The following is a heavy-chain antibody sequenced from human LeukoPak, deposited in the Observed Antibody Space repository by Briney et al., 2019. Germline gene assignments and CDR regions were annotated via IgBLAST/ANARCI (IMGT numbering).Heavy chain of an antibody. Sequence: ASVKVSCKASGYTFTSYGISWVRQAPGHGLEGMGWISIYNGDTNYAQTLQGSVTMTTDTYTSTAYMELRSLRSDDTPLYYCARVIGSSYLRYWGQGTLVTASS. CDR1: GYTFTSYG. D-gene: IGHD6-13*01. CDR2: ISIYNGDT. J-gene: IGHJ4*02. V-gene: IGHV1-18*01. CDR3: ARVIGSSYLRY.